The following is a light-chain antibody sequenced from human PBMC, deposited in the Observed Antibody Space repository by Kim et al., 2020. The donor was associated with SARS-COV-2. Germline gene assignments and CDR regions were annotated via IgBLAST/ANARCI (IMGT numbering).Light chain of an antibody. CDR3: SSYTSSSTFV. V-gene: IGLV2-14*03. J-gene: IGLJ2*01. Sequence: QSITISCTGTSSDVGGYNYVSLYQQHPGKAPKLMIYDVSNRPSGVSNRFSGSKSGNTASLTISGLQAEDEADYYCSSYTSSSTFVFGGGTQLTVL. CDR2: DVS. CDR1: SSDVGGYNY.